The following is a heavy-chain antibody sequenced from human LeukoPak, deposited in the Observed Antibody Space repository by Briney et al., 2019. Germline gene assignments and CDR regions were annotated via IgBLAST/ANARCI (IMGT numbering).Heavy chain of an antibody. J-gene: IGHJ4*02. CDR1: GFDVSINF. Sequence: PGGSLRLSCAASGFDVSINFMTWVRQAPGKGLEWVSVIYSGGNTYYADSVKGRFTVSRDNSKNTVYLQMNNLRPEDTGVYYCARKHSGCDFWGQGSLVTVS. CDR2: IYSGGNT. CDR3: ARKHSGCDF. V-gene: IGHV3-53*01. D-gene: IGHD6-19*01.